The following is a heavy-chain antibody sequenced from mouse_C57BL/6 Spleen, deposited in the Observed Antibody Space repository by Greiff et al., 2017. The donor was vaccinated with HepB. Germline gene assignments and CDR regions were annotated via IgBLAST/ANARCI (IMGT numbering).Heavy chain of an antibody. Sequence: VQLQQPGAELVKPGASVKMSCKASGYTFTDYNMHWVKQSHGKSLEWIGYINPNNGGTSYNQKFKGKATLTVNKSSSTAYMELRSLTSEDSAVYYCAMGLGDYFDYWGQGTTLTVSS. CDR1: GYTFTDYN. D-gene: IGHD3-3*01. CDR3: AMGLGDYFDY. V-gene: IGHV1-22*01. J-gene: IGHJ2*01. CDR2: INPNNGGT.